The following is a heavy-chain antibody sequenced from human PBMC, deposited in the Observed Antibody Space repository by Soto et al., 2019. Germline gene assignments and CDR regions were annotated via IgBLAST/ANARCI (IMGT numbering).Heavy chain of an antibody. J-gene: IGHJ4*02. Sequence: SGGSLRLSCAASGFTFSSYAMHWFRQSPVKGLEWVAVISSDGSRQYYADSVQGRFTVSRDNSKNTLFLQMNSLRAEDTAVYYCAKEYDTSRKTLDYWGQGTLVTASS. D-gene: IGHD2-8*01. CDR3: AKEYDTSRKTLDY. CDR2: ISSDGSRQ. V-gene: IGHV3-30-3*01. CDR1: GFTFSSYA.